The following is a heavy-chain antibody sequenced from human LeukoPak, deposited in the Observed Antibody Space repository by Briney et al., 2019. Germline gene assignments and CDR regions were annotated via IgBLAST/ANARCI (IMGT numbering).Heavy chain of an antibody. V-gene: IGHV3-7*01. CDR1: GFTFSDFY. D-gene: IGHD3-10*01. Sequence: PGGSLRLSCAASGFTFSDFYMSWVRQAPGKGLEWVANIKQDGSEKYCVDSVRGRFTISRDNAKNPLYLQMNSLRVEDTAVYFCARDSGNYAFWGQGTLVTVSS. J-gene: IGHJ4*02. CDR3: ARDSGNYAF. CDR2: IKQDGSEK.